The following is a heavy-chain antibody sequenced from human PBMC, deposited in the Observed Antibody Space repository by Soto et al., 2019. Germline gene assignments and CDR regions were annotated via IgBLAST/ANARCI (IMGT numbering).Heavy chain of an antibody. J-gene: IGHJ6*02. CDR1: GFTFSSYA. V-gene: IGHV3-23*01. CDR3: AKDHEEGVVAAIGVSRYYGMDV. CDR2: ISGSGGST. D-gene: IGHD2-15*01. Sequence: PGGSLRLSCAASGFTFSSYAMSWVRQAPGKGLEWVSAISGSGGSTYYAESVKGRFTISRDNSKNTLYLQMNSLRAEDTAVYYCAKDHEEGVVAAIGVSRYYGMDVWGQGTTVTVSS.